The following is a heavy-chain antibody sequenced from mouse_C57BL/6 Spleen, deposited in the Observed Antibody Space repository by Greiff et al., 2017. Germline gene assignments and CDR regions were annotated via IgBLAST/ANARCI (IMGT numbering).Heavy chain of an antibody. CDR3: AREDSNYGASFAY. CDR1: GYTFTSYW. J-gene: IGHJ3*01. V-gene: IGHV1-55*01. D-gene: IGHD2-5*01. Sequence: QVQLQQPGAELVKPGASVKMSCKASGYTFTSYWIPWVKQRPGQGLEWIGEIYPARGSTNYNEKFKGKATVTVDTSSSTAYMQLSSLTSEDSAVYYCAREDSNYGASFAYWGQGTLVTVSA. CDR2: IYPARGST.